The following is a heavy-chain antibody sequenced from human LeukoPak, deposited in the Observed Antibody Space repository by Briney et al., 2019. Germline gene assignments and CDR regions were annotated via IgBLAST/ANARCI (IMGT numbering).Heavy chain of an antibody. CDR2: FYHDGST. D-gene: IGHD2-2*01. CDR3: ARIPAAMSIDY. CDR1: GYSISTGYY. V-gene: IGHV4-38-2*02. J-gene: IGHJ4*02. Sequence: SETLSLTCTVSGYSISTGYYWDWIRQPPGKGLEWIGTFYHDGSTYYNPSLKSRVTISVDTSKNQFSLNLTSVTAADTAVYYCARIPAAMSIDYWGQGTLVIVSS.